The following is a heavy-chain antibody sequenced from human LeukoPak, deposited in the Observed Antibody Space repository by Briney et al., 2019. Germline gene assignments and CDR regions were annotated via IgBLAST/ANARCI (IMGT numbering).Heavy chain of an antibody. V-gene: IGHV3-74*01. CDR3: STGSGHALDI. J-gene: IGHJ3*02. D-gene: IGHD3-10*01. CDR2: INSDGSST. CDR1: GFTFSSYW. Sequence: GGSLRLSCAASGFTFSSYWMHWVRQVPGKGLVWVSRINSDGSSTSYADSVKGRFTISRDNAKNTLYVQMNSLRTEDTAVYYCSTGSGHALDIRGRGTMVTV.